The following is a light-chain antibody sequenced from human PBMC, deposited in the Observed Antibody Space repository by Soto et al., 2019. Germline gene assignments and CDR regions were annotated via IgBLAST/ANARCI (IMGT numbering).Light chain of an antibody. V-gene: IGKV1-33*01. CDR2: DAS. CDR3: QQYDNLPLT. Sequence: DIQMTQSPSSLSASVGDRVTITCQASQDITNYINWYQQKAGKAPKLLIYDASNLETGVPSRFSGSGSGTDFTFTISSLQPEDIATYYCQQYDNLPLTFGGGTKVEIK. CDR1: QDITNY. J-gene: IGKJ4*01.